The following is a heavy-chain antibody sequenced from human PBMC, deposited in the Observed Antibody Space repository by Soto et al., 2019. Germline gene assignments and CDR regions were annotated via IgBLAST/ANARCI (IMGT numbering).Heavy chain of an antibody. CDR2: ISAFNGKT. J-gene: IGHJ4*02. CDR1: GYSFTSTG. D-gene: IGHD3-10*01. CDR3: ARDLDGSGSYYTDY. V-gene: IGHV1-18*01. Sequence: QVHLVQSGAEVKKPGASVKVSCKASGYSFTSTGIAWVRQAPGQGPEWIGWISAFNGKTKHAQKFQGRVTMTTDTSTTTAYMELRSLTSDDTAVYYCARDLDGSGSYYTDYWGQGTLVTVAS.